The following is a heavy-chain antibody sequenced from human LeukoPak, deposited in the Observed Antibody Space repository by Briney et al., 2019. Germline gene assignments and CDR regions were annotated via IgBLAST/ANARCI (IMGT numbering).Heavy chain of an antibody. CDR2: INPSGGST. V-gene: IGHV1-46*01. CDR3: APQRIAAAGEFDY. J-gene: IGHJ4*02. D-gene: IGHD6-13*01. CDR1: GYTFTSYY. Sequence: ASEKVSCKASGYTFTSYYMHWVRQAPGQGLEWMGIINPSGGSTSYAQKFQGRVTMTRDTSTSTVYMELSSLRSEDTAVYYCAPQRIAAAGEFDYWGQGTLVTVSS.